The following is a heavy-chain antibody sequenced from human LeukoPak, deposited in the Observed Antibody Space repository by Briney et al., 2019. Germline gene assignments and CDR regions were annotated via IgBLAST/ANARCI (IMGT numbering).Heavy chain of an antibody. D-gene: IGHD2-15*01. CDR2: LHPTTGGT. CDR3: ARDYRPTDCSGGDCPYYYFDY. Sequence: ASVKVSCKASGYTLTYYYVHWMRQAPGQGLEWMGWLHPTTGGTYYAQKFQGRVTMTRDTSISTIYVDLSRLTSDDTAVYYCARDYRPTDCSGGDCPYYYFDYWGQGTLVTVSS. V-gene: IGHV1-2*02. J-gene: IGHJ4*02. CDR1: GYTLTYYY.